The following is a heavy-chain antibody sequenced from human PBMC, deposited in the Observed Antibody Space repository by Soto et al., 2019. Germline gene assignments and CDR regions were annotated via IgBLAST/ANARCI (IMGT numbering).Heavy chain of an antibody. CDR1: GYTFTSYG. D-gene: IGHD3-3*01. Sequence: ASVKVSCKASGYTFTSYGISWVRQAPGQGLEWMGWISAYNGNTNYAQKLQGRVTMTTDTSTSTANMELRSLRSDDTAVYYCARLIETLEWRYYGMDVWGQGTTVTVSS. V-gene: IGHV1-18*01. CDR2: ISAYNGNT. CDR3: ARLIETLEWRYYGMDV. J-gene: IGHJ6*02.